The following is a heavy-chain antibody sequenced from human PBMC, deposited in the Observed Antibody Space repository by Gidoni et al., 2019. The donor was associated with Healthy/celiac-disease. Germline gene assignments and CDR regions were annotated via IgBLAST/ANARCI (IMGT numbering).Heavy chain of an antibody. CDR3: ASFVYFTSKDFWSGS. D-gene: IGHD3-3*01. Sequence: EVQLVESGGGLVKPGGSLRLSCAASGFTFSSYSMTWVRQAPGKGLEWVSSISSSSSYIYYADSVKGRFTISRDNAKNSLYLQMNSLRAEDTAVYYCASFVYFTSKDFWSGSWGQGTLVTVSS. CDR1: GFTFSSYS. J-gene: IGHJ4*02. CDR2: ISSSSSYI. V-gene: IGHV3-21*01.